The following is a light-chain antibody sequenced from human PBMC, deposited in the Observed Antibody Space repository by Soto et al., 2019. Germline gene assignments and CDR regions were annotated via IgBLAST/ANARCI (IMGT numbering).Light chain of an antibody. V-gene: IGLV2-8*01. Sequence: QSVLTQPPSASGSPGQSVTISCTGTSSDVGNYNYVSWYQQHPGKAPKLMIYEVTKRPSRVPDRFSGSKSGNTASLTVSGLQAEDEADYYCSSYAGSKTLFGGGTKLTVL. CDR3: SSYAGSKTL. CDR2: EVT. J-gene: IGLJ3*02. CDR1: SSDVGNYNY.